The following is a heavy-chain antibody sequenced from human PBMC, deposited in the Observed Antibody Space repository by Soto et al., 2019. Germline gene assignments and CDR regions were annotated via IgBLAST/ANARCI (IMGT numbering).Heavy chain of an antibody. Sequence: EVQLVESGGGLVKPGESLRLSCAASGFTFNSYHMNWVRQAPGKGLEWVSSISSSGNFMYYADSVKGRFTISRDNGKRSVFLQMDSLRADDTAVYYCARDDYGETYWGQGTRVTVSS. CDR2: ISSSGNFM. V-gene: IGHV3-21*01. CDR3: ARDDYGETY. CDR1: GFTFNSYH. J-gene: IGHJ4*02. D-gene: IGHD4-17*01.